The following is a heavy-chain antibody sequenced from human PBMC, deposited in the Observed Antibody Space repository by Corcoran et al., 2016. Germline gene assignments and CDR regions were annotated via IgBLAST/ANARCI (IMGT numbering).Heavy chain of an antibody. J-gene: IGHJ4*01. CDR3: ARAWWYSSGWPFDY. CDR1: GGSISSSNW. Sequence: QVQLQESGPGLVKPSGTLSPTCAVSGGSISSSNWWSWVRQPPGKGLEWIGETYHRGTTNYNPYIKSRVTISVDKSKNQFSLNLSSVTAAATAGYYCARAWWYSSGWPFDYWGHGTLVTVSS. D-gene: IGHD6-19*01. CDR2: TYHRGTT. V-gene: IGHV4-4*02.